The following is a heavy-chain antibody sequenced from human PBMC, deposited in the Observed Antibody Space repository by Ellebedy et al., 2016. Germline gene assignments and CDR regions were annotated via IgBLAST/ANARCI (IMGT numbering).Heavy chain of an antibody. CDR1: GYSFTSYW. CDR3: ASGTMTTVTTFDY. V-gene: IGHV5-51*01. CDR2: IYPGDSDT. J-gene: IGHJ4*02. Sequence: GESLKISXKGSGYSFTSYWIGWVRQMPGKGLEWMGIIYPGDSDTRYSPSFQGQVTISADKSISTAYLQWSSLKASDTAMYYCASGTMTTVTTFDYWGQGTLVTVSS. D-gene: IGHD4-17*01.